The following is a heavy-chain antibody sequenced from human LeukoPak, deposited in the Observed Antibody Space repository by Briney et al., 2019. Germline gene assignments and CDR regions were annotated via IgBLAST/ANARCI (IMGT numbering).Heavy chain of an antibody. CDR1: GDSISSQY. V-gene: IGHV4-4*07. CDR3: AGDRTYYDSTGYYYDF. CDR2: MSGSGST. J-gene: IGHJ4*02. Sequence: TETLSLTCAVSGDSISSQYWSWVGQPAGRGLEWIARMSGSGSTNYNPSLKSRVTLSVDTSKNQFSLNLNSVTAADTAVYYCAGDRTYYDSTGYYYDFWGQGTLVTVSS. D-gene: IGHD3-22*01.